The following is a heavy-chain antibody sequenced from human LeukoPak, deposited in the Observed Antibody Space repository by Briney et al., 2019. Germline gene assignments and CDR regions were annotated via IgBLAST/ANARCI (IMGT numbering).Heavy chain of an antibody. CDR1: GYTFTSYD. D-gene: IGHD6-13*01. J-gene: IGHJ4*02. Sequence: ASVKVSCKASGYTFTSYDINWVRQATGQGLEWMGWMNPNSGNTGYAQKFQDRVTMTRDTSTSTVYMELSSLRSEDTAVYYCARSGVAAAADYWGQGTLVTVSS. V-gene: IGHV1-8*02. CDR2: MNPNSGNT. CDR3: ARSGVAAAADY.